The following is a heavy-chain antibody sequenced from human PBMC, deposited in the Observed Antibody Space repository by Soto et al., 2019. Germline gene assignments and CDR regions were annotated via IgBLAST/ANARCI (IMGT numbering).Heavy chain of an antibody. D-gene: IGHD3-16*02. Sequence: EVQLLESGGGLVQPGGSLRLSCAASGFTFSSYAMSWVRQAPGKGLEWVSAISGSGGSTYYADSVKGRFTISRDNSKKTMYMQNNSLRAEDTAVYYCAKDGPLVGDRSKYWYFDLWGRGTLVTVSS. J-gene: IGHJ2*01. V-gene: IGHV3-23*01. CDR1: GFTFSSYA. CDR3: AKDGPLVGDRSKYWYFDL. CDR2: ISGSGGST.